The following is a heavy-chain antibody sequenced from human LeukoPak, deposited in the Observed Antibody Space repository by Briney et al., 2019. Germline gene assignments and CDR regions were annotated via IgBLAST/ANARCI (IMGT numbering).Heavy chain of an antibody. CDR1: GLTFNDYG. CDR3: ARNFGGGDSSGPYY. J-gene: IGHJ4*02. Sequence: GGSLRLSCAASGLTFNDYGMSWVRQAPGKGLEWVSGINWNGGRTGYADSMKGRFIISRDDAKNSLYLQVNSLRAEDTALYYCARNFGGGDSSGPYYWGQGTLVTVSS. V-gene: IGHV3-20*04. CDR2: INWNGGRT. D-gene: IGHD3-22*01.